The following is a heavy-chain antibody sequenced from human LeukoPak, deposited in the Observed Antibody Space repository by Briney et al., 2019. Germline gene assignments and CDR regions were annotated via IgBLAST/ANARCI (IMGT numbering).Heavy chain of an antibody. CDR1: GFTFSSYG. J-gene: IGHJ4*02. CDR3: ARSTSYCSGGSCYLFDY. V-gene: IGHV3-33*01. D-gene: IGHD2-15*01. Sequence: PGGSLRLSCAASGFTFSSYGMHWVRQAPGKGLEWVAVIWYDGSNKYYADSVKGRFTISRDNSKNTLYLQMNSLRAEDTAVYYCARSTSYCSGGSCYLFDYWGQGTLVTVSS. CDR2: IWYDGSNK.